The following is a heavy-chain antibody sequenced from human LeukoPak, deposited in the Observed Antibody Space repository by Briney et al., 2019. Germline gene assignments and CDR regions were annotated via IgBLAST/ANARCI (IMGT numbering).Heavy chain of an antibody. Sequence: ASVKVSCKASGYTFTGYYMHWVRQAPGQGLEWMGWINPNSGGTNYAQKFQGWVTMTRDTSISTAYMELSRLRSDDTAVFYCARGALCGGDCYDFDYWGQGTLVTVSS. CDR2: INPNSGGT. V-gene: IGHV1-2*04. CDR3: ARGALCGGDCYDFDY. D-gene: IGHD2-21*01. J-gene: IGHJ4*02. CDR1: GYTFTGYY.